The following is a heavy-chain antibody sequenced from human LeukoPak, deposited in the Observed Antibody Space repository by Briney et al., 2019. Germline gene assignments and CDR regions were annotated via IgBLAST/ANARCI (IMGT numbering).Heavy chain of an antibody. D-gene: IGHD2-2*01. Sequence: SETLSLTCAVYGGSFSGYYWSWIRQPPGKGLEWIGEINHSGSTNYNPSLKSRVTISVDTSKNQFSLKLSSVTAADTAVYYCARGDIVVVPDAIYSHWFDPWGQGTLVTVPS. J-gene: IGHJ5*02. CDR3: ARGDIVVVPDAIYSHWFDP. CDR1: GGSFSGYY. V-gene: IGHV4-34*01. CDR2: INHSGST.